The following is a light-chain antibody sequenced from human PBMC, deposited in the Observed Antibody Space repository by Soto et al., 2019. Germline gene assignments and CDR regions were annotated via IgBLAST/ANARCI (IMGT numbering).Light chain of an antibody. CDR1: QSVLYSANNKNY. V-gene: IGKV4-1*01. CDR2: WAS. CDR3: QQYYSPPPT. J-gene: IGKJ2*01. Sequence: DIVMTQSPDSLAVSLGERATINCKSSQSVLYSANNKNYLAWYQQKPGQPPKLLIYWASTRESGVPDRFSGRGSGTDFSLTISSLQAEDGAVYYCQQYYSPPPTFGQGTKLEIK.